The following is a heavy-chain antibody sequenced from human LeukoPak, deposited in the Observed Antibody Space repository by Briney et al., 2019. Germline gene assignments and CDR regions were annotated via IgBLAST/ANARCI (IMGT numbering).Heavy chain of an antibody. CDR1: GFTFSSYA. CDR3: ARGGMLFSTFDY. CDR2: ISYDGSNK. V-gene: IGHV3-30*01. D-gene: IGHD2-8*01. Sequence: PGGSLRLSCAASGFTFSSYAMHWVRQAPGKGQEWVAVISYDGSNKYYADSVKGRFTISRDNSKNTLYLQMNSLRAEDTAVYYCARGGMLFSTFDYWGQGTLVTVSS. J-gene: IGHJ4*02.